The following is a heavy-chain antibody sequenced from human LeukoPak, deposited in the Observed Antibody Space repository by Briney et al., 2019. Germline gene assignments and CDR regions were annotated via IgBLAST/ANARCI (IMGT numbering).Heavy chain of an antibody. Sequence: GASVKVSCKASGYTFTSYAMNWVRLAPGQGLEWMGWINTNTGNPTYAQGFTGRFVFSLDTSVSTAYLQISSLKAEDTAVYYCAREPATVSSSWYDYWGQGTLVTVSS. CDR3: AREPATVSSSWYDY. V-gene: IGHV7-4-1*02. CDR1: GYTFTSYA. CDR2: INTNTGNP. D-gene: IGHD6-13*01. J-gene: IGHJ4*02.